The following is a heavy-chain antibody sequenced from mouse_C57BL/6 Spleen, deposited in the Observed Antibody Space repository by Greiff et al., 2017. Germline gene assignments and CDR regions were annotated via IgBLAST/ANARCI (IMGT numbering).Heavy chain of an antibody. CDR1: GYTFTSYW. CDR3: TRGYDDAMDY. CDR2: ISPGNSDT. Sequence: EFQLQQSGTVLARPGASVKMSCKTSGYTFTSYWMHCVKQRPGQGLEWIGAISPGNSDTSYNQKFKGKAKLTAVTSASTAYMELSSLTNEDSAVYYCTRGYDDAMDYWGQGTSVTVSS. J-gene: IGHJ4*01. V-gene: IGHV1-5*01. D-gene: IGHD2-2*01.